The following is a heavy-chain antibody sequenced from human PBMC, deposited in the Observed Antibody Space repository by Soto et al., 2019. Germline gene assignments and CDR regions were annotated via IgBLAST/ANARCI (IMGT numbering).Heavy chain of an antibody. V-gene: IGHV1-8*01. Sequence: ASVKVSCKASGYTFTSYDINWVRQATGQGLEWMGWMNPNSGNTGYAQKFQGRVTMTRNTSISTAYMELSSLRSEDTAVYYCATSDMVRGVIINDYWGQGTLVTVSS. CDR3: ATSDMVRGVIINDY. CDR1: GYTFTSYD. D-gene: IGHD3-10*01. J-gene: IGHJ4*02. CDR2: MNPNSGNT.